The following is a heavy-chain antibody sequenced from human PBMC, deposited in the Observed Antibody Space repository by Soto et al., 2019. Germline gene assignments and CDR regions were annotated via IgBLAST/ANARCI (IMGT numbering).Heavy chain of an antibody. CDR3: ARGRVGSTWFDP. V-gene: IGHV1-8*01. CDR1: GYTFTSSD. J-gene: IGHJ5*02. D-gene: IGHD2-15*01. CDR2: MNPKSGIT. Sequence: QVQLVQSGAEVKKPGASVKVSCSASGYTFTSSDINWVRQAPGQGLEWMGWMNPKSGITAYAQKFQARVTMTRNTTINTAYMELRSLRFEDTAVYYCARGRVGSTWFDPWGQGTLVTVSS.